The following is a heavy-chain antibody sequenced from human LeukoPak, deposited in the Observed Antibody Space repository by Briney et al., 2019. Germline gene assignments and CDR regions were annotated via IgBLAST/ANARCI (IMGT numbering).Heavy chain of an antibody. V-gene: IGHV3-53*01. J-gene: IGHJ4*02. Sequence: GSLRLSCAASGFIVNTNYMTWVRQAPGRGLEWVSFIYADGNTYYADSVKGRFTISRDISKNAVYLQMNSLRAEDTAVYYCARGHTAVTRHFDFWGQGTLVTVSS. CDR2: IYADGNT. CDR1: GFIVNTNY. CDR3: ARGHTAVTRHFDF. D-gene: IGHD4-17*01.